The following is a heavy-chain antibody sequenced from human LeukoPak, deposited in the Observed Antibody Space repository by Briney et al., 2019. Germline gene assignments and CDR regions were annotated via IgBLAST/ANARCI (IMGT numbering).Heavy chain of an antibody. CDR3: ARFGDPYYYGSGSYYNVGAFDI. J-gene: IGHJ3*02. D-gene: IGHD3-10*01. Sequence: ASVKVSCKASGYTFTSYGISWVRQAPGQGLEWMGWISAYNGNTNYAQKLQGRVTMTTDTSTSTAYMELRSLRSDDTAVYYCARFGDPYYYGSGSYYNVGAFDIWGQGTMVTVSS. CDR2: ISAYNGNT. CDR1: GYTFTSYG. V-gene: IGHV1-18*01.